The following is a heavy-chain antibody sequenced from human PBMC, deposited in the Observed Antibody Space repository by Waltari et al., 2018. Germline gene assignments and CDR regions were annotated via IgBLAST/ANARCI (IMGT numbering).Heavy chain of an antibody. CDR1: GFTFRHFA. Sequence: QLLESGGGWRQAGGSLRLSCAASGFTFRHFARRWVRQAPGKGPAWVSCITSGGVDTYYTDTVRGRFTISRDNSKNTVYLQMNSLRHEDTAVYYCAKEIYRIGRPCFDYWGQGVRVTVSS. J-gene: IGHJ4*02. CDR2: ITSGGVDT. CDR3: AKEIYRIGRPCFDY. D-gene: IGHD6-19*01. V-gene: IGHV3-23*01.